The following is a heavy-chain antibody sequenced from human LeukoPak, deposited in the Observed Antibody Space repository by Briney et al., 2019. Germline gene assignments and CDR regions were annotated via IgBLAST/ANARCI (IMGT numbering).Heavy chain of an antibody. CDR2: VYYSGST. D-gene: IGHD6-13*01. Sequence: PSETLSLTCTVSGGSISSYYWQWIRQPPGNRLEWIGYVYYSGSTDYNPSLKSRVTISVDTSKNQFSLKLTSVTAADTAVYYCARREPRIARPGAPPFDLWGRGTLVTVSS. J-gene: IGHJ2*01. V-gene: IGHV4-59*01. CDR3: ARREPRIARPGAPPFDL. CDR1: GGSISSYY.